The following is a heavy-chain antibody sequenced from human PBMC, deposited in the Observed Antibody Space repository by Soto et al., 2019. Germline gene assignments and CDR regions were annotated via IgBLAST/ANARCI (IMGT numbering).Heavy chain of an antibody. CDR1: SGSISSSNW. J-gene: IGHJ5*02. D-gene: IGHD6-13*01. V-gene: IGHV4-4*02. Sequence: SETLSLTCAVSSGSISSSNWWSWVRQPPGKGLEWIGEIYHSGSTNYNPSLKSRVTISVDKSKNQFSPKLSSVTAADTAVYYCARSIAAAGIDWFDPWGQGTLVTVSS. CDR2: IYHSGST. CDR3: ARSIAAAGIDWFDP.